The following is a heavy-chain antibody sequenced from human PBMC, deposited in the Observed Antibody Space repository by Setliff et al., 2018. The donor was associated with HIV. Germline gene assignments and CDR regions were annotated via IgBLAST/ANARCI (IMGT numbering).Heavy chain of an antibody. CDR3: ARGTTLNVVPDAFDI. Sequence: SETLSLTCTVPGYSISSGYYWAWIRQPPGKGLEWIGYIYHAGNTYYNPSLKSRDTISVDTSKNQTSLRLNSLTAADTAVYYCARGTTLNVVPDAFDIWGQGTMVTVSS. V-gene: IGHV4-38-2*02. D-gene: IGHD4-17*01. CDR1: GYSISSGYY. CDR2: IYHAGNT. J-gene: IGHJ3*02.